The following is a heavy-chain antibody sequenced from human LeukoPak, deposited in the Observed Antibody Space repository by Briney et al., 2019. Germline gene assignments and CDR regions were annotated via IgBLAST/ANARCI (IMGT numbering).Heavy chain of an antibody. CDR3: ARDSGYSGYDLNDA. CDR2: IKQDGSEK. D-gene: IGHD5-12*01. CDR1: GFTFSSYW. J-gene: IGHJ5*02. Sequence: GGSLRLSCAASGFTFSSYWMSWVRQAPGKGLEWVANIKQDGSEKYYVDSVKGRFTISRDSAENSLSLQMNSLRVEDTAVYYCARDSGYSGYDLNDAWGQGTLVTVSS. V-gene: IGHV3-7*05.